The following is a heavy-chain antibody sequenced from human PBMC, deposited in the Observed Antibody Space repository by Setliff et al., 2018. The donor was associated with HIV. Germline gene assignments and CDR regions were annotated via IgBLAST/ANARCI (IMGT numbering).Heavy chain of an antibody. CDR1: GGSTNNYY. V-gene: IGHV4-59*01. CDR3: ARATYTTLFGVLMGGGLQY. J-gene: IGHJ4*02. CDR2: VSNGGDT. D-gene: IGHD3-3*01. Sequence: PSETLSLTCAVSGGSTNNYYLTWIRQPPGKGLEWIGSVSNGGDTNYNPSLKSRVSLSLDTSKTQFSLKLTSVTAADTAVYYCARATYTTLFGVLMGGGLQYWGPGTLVTVYS.